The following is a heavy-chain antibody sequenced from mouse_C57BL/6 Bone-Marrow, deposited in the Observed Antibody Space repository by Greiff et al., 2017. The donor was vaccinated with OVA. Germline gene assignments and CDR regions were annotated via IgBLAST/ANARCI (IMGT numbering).Heavy chain of an antibody. CDR1: GYTFTDYY. CDR3: ARGDYSNYLGGFFDY. D-gene: IGHD2-5*01. Sequence: VQLQQSGPELVKPGASVKISCKASGYTFTDYYMNWVKQSHGKSLEWIGDINPNNGGTSYNQKFKGKATLTVDKSSSTAYMELRSLTSEDSAVYYCARGDYSNYLGGFFDYWGQGTTLTVSS. V-gene: IGHV1-26*01. CDR2: INPNNGGT. J-gene: IGHJ2*01.